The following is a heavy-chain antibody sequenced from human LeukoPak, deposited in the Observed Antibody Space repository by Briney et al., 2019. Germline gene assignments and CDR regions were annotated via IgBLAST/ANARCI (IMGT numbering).Heavy chain of an antibody. Sequence: GGSLRLSCAASGFTFSSYAMHWIRQAPGKGLEWVAVISYDGSNKYYADSAKGRFTISRDNSKNTLYLQMNSLRAEDTAVYYCARGKIAAAGPAGGDWGQGTLVTVSS. CDR2: ISYDGSNK. J-gene: IGHJ4*02. CDR3: ARGKIAAAGPAGGD. D-gene: IGHD6-13*01. CDR1: GFTFSSYA. V-gene: IGHV3-30-3*01.